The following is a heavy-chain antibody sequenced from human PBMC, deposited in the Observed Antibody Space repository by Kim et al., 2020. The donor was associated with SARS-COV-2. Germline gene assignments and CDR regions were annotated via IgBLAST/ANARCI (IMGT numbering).Heavy chain of an antibody. CDR2: IGSDYST. CDR3: TKDLHYNSAMDV. Sequence: GGSLRLSCAASGFTFSSNAMGWVRQAPGKGLEWVSGIGSDYSTHYADSVKGRFTISRDNSKNTLYLQMNSLRAEDTALYYCTKDLHYNSAMDVWGQGTTV. J-gene: IGHJ6*02. CDR1: GFTFSSNA. D-gene: IGHD3-9*01. V-gene: IGHV3-23*01.